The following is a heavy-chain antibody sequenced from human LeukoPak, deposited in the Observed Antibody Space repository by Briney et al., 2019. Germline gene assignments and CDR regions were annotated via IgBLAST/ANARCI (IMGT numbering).Heavy chain of an antibody. CDR1: GFTFSSYA. V-gene: IGHV3-23*01. Sequence: GGSLRLSCAASGFTFSSYAMSRVRQAPGKGLEWVSAISGSGGSTYYADSVKGRFIISRDNSKNTLYLQMNSLRAEDTAVYYCARAIYDSSGYFLMALAPPPYYFDYWGQGTLVTVSS. CDR3: ARAIYDSSGYFLMALAPPPYYFDY. J-gene: IGHJ4*02. CDR2: ISGSGGST. D-gene: IGHD3-22*01.